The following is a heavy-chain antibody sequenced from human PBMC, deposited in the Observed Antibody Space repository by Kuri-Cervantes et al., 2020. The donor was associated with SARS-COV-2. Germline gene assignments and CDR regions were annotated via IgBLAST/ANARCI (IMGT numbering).Heavy chain of an antibody. V-gene: IGHV1-46*01. CDR3: ARDVFPAYYYDSSGPTPGMW. D-gene: IGHD3-22*01. J-gene: IGHJ4*02. Sequence: ASVKVSCKASGYTFTSYYMHWVRQAPGQGLEWMGIINPSGGSTSYAQKFQGRVTMTRDTSTSTVYMELSSLRSEDTAVYYCARDVFPAYYYDSSGPTPGMWWGQGTLVTVFS. CDR1: GYTFTSYY. CDR2: INPSGGST.